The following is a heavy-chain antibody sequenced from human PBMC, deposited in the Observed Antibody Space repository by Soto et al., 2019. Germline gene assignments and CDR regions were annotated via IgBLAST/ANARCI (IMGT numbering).Heavy chain of an antibody. Sequence: LRRSCASSGFTFSSYAVTWVRQAPGKGLECVSAISGIGYKSWYADSVKGRFTVSRDNSKSTLYLQMNSLRGEDTAIYYCAKAPRGGVYGDWYFDLWGRGTLVTVSS. V-gene: IGHV3-23*01. CDR2: ISGIGYKS. J-gene: IGHJ2*01. D-gene: IGHD5-12*01. CDR3: AKAPRGGVYGDWYFDL. CDR1: GFTFSSYA.